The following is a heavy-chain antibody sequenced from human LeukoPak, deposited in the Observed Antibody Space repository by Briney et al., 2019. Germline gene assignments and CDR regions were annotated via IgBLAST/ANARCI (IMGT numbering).Heavy chain of an antibody. CDR3: AKLGDGVSSIAAL. D-gene: IGHD6-6*01. J-gene: IGHJ4*02. CDR1: GFTFSRYS. CDR2: ISSSSSTI. V-gene: IGHV3-48*01. Sequence: GGSLRLSCAASGFTFSRYSMNWVRQAPGKGLEWVSYISSSSSTIYYADSVKGRFTISRDNSKNTLYLQMNSLRAEDTAVYYCAKLGDGVSSIAALWGQGTLVTVSS.